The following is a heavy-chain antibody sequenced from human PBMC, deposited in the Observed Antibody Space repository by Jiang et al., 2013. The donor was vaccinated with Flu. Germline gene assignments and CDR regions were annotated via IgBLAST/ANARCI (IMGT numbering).Heavy chain of an antibody. CDR3: AREGLSNWNYGGLYYYYYGMDV. V-gene: IGHV7-4-1*02. CDR2: INTNTGNP. Sequence: QSGSELKKPGASVKVSCKASGYTFTSYAMNWVRQAPGQGLEWMGWINTNTGNPTYAQGFTGRFVFSLDTSVSTAYLQISSLKAEDTAVYYCAREGLSNWNYGGLYYYYYGMDVWGQGTTVTVSS. J-gene: IGHJ6*02. D-gene: IGHD1-7*01. CDR1: GYTFTSYA.